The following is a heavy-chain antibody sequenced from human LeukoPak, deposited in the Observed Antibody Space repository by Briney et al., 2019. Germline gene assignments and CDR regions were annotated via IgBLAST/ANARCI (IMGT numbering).Heavy chain of an antibody. Sequence: GGSLRLSCAVSGITLSNYGMSWVHQAPGKGLEWVAGISDRGSRTNYADSVKGRFTISTDHPKNTLYLQMNSLRAEDTAVYYCARGTRYSSSWYGGGLDYWGQGTLVTVSS. D-gene: IGHD6-13*01. CDR1: GITLSNYG. CDR3: ARGTRYSSSWYGGGLDY. CDR2: ISDRGSRT. J-gene: IGHJ4*02. V-gene: IGHV3-23*01.